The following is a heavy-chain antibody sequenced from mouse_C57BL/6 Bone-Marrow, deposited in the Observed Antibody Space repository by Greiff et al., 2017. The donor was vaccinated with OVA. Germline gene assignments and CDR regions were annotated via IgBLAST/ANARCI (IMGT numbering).Heavy chain of an antibody. CDR3: ARDDYYGIAY. Sequence: DVQLVESEGGLVQPGSSMKLSCTASGFTFSDYYMAWVRQVPEKGLEWVANINYDGSSTYYLDSLKSRFIISRDNAKNILYLQMSSLKSEDTATYYCARDDYYGIAYWGQGTLVTVSA. J-gene: IGHJ3*01. CDR2: INYDGSST. V-gene: IGHV5-16*01. CDR1: GFTFSDYY. D-gene: IGHD1-1*01.